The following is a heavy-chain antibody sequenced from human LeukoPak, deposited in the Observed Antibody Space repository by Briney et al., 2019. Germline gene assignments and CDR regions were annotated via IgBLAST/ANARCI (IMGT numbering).Heavy chain of an antibody. Sequence: GGSLRLSCAASGFSFSDYWMSWVRQAPGKRLEWVANIKQDGSEKYYVDSVKGRFTISRDNAKNSLYLQMNSLRAEDTAVFYCAREAYGLFDYWGQGTLVTVSS. D-gene: IGHD4-17*01. V-gene: IGHV3-7*01. CDR1: GFSFSDYW. CDR2: IKQDGSEK. CDR3: AREAYGLFDY. J-gene: IGHJ4*02.